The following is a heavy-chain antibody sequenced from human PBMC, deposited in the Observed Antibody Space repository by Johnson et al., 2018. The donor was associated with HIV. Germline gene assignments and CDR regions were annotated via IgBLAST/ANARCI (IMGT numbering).Heavy chain of an antibody. CDR3: VKDSLEEDAVEF. CDR2: VSWNSGSI. J-gene: IGHJ3*01. CDR1: GFSFEEYA. Sequence: EVQLVESGGGLVQPGRSLRLSCAASGFSFEEYAMHWVRQVPGKGLEWVSGVSWNSGSIAYADSVKGRFTLSRDNAKNSLYLQMSSLRLEDTALYYFVKDSLEEDAVEFWGQGTMVTVSA. V-gene: IGHV3-9*01.